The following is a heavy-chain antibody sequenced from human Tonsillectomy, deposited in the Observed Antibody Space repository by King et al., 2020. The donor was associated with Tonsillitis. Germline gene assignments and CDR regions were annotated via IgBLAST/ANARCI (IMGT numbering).Heavy chain of an antibody. CDR2: ISGSGGST. D-gene: IGHD3-3*01. V-gene: IGHV3-23*04. Sequence: VQLVESGGGLVQPGGSLRLSCAASGFTFSSYAMSWVRQAPGKGLEWVSAISGSGGSTYYAYSVKGRFTISRDNSKNTLYLQMNSLRAEDTAVYYCAKDSAEYYDFWSGYGDWGQGTLVTVSS. CDR1: GFTFSSYA. J-gene: IGHJ4*02. CDR3: AKDSAEYYDFWSGYGD.